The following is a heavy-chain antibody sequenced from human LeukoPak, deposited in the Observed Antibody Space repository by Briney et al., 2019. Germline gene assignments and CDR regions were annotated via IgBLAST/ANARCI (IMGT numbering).Heavy chain of an antibody. CDR3: ATGLPPSMQFDY. V-gene: IGHV1-69-2*01. CDR2: ADPEDGET. CDR1: GYTFTDYY. Sequence: GASVKVSCKVSGYTFTDYYMHWVQQAPGKGLEWMGLADPEDGETIYAEKFQGRVTITADTSTDTAYMELSSLRSEDTAVYYCATGLPPSMQFDYWGQGTLVTVSS. D-gene: IGHD2/OR15-2a*01. J-gene: IGHJ4*02.